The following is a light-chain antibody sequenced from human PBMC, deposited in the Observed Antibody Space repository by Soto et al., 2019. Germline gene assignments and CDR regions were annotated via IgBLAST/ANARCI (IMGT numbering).Light chain of an antibody. J-gene: IGKJ1*01. CDR2: AAS. V-gene: IGKV3-20*01. CDR1: ESVTDSQ. CDR3: QQYGSSRWT. Sequence: EIVLTQSPGTLSLSPGERATLSCRTSESVTDSQLAWYQQKPGQAPRLLIYAASRRATGIADRFSGSGSGTDFTLTISRLQPEDFAVYYCQQYGSSRWTFGQGTKVDIK.